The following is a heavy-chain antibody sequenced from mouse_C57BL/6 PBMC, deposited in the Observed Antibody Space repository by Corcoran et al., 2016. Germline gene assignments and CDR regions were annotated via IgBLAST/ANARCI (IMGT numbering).Heavy chain of an antibody. Sequence: QVQLQQSGAELARPGASVKLSCKASGYTFTSYGISWVKQRTGQGLEWIGEIYPRSGNTYYNEKFKGKATLTADKSSSTAYMELRSLTSEDSAVYFCARKGNSTVVAYYFDYWGQGTTLTVSS. CDR1: GYTFTSYG. V-gene: IGHV1-81*01. D-gene: IGHD1-1*01. CDR2: IYPRSGNT. CDR3: ARKGNSTVVAYYFDY. J-gene: IGHJ2*01.